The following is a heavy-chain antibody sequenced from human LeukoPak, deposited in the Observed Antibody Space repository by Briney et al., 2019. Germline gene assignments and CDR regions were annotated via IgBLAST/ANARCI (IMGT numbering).Heavy chain of an antibody. CDR2: ISSSSSTM. V-gene: IGHV3-48*01. J-gene: IGHJ4*02. Sequence: GGSLRLSCAVSGFTFSSYNMNWVRQAPGKGLEWVSYISSSSSTMLYADSVKGRFTISRDNAKNSLYLQMNSLRAEDTAVYYCARDRFSGSYPLDYWGQGTLVTVSS. D-gene: IGHD1-26*01. CDR1: GFTFSSYN. CDR3: ARDRFSGSYPLDY.